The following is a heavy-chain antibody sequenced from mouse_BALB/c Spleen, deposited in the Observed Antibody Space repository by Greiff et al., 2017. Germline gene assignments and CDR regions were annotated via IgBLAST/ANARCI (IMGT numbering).Heavy chain of an antibody. V-gene: IGHV2-9*02. D-gene: IGHD2-1*01. CDR2: IWAGGST. CDR1: GFSLTSYG. CDR3: AKTYGNLYYYAMDY. Sequence: VQVVESGPGLVAPSQSLSITCTVSGFSLTSYGVHWVRQPPGKGLEWLGVIWAGGSTNYNSALMSRLSISKDNSKSQVFLKMNSLQTDDTAMYYCAKTYGNLYYYAMDYWGQGTSVTVSS. J-gene: IGHJ4*01.